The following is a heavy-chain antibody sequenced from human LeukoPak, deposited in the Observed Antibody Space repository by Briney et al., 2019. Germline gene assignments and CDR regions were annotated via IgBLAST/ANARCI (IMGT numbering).Heavy chain of an antibody. CDR3: ARHDPASPLVYDFWSGYLPGDY. CDR2: IYYSGST. CDR1: GGSISSSSYY. Sequence: SETLSLTCTVSGGSISSSSYYWGWIRQPPGKGLEWIGSIYYSGSTYYNPSLKSRVTISVDTSKNQFSLKLSSVTAADTAVYYCARHDPASPLVYDFWSGYLPGDYWGQGTLVTVSS. J-gene: IGHJ4*02. V-gene: IGHV4-39*01. D-gene: IGHD3-3*01.